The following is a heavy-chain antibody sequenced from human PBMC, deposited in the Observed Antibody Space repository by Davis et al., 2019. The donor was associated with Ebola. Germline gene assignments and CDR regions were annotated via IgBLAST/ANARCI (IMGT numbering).Heavy chain of an antibody. J-gene: IGHJ6*02. Sequence: PGGSLRLSCAASGFTFRRYPMHWVRQAPGKGLEWVALISYDGSNKYYADSVKGRFTISRDNSKNTLYLQMNSLRAEDTAVYYCARDGPLFALGDYYYGMDVWGQGTTVTVSS. CDR3: ARDGPLFALGDYYYGMDV. CDR1: GFTFRRYP. V-gene: IGHV3-30-3*01. CDR2: ISYDGSNK. D-gene: IGHD3-16*01.